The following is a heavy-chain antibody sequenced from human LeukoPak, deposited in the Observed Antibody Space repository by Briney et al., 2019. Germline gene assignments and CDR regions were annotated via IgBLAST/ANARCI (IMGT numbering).Heavy chain of an antibody. CDR3: AKGGSSWSRNWFDP. V-gene: IGHV3-23*01. J-gene: IGHJ5*02. CDR1: GFTFSSYA. Sequence: PGGSLRLSCAASGFTFSSYAMNWVRQAPGKGLEWVSTISITGASTYYADSVKGRFTISRDNSNNMLYLQITNLRAEDTALCYCAKGGSSWSRNWFDPWGQGTLVTVSS. D-gene: IGHD6-13*01. CDR2: ISITGAST.